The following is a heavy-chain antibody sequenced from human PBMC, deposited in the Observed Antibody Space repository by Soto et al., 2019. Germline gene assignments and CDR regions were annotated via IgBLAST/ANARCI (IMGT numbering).Heavy chain of an antibody. V-gene: IGHV4-59*01. CDR3: ARGILCPGTRCNFQGLRSFDS. Sequence: PSETLSLTCTVSGGSISSYYWSWIRQPPGKGLEWIGYIYYSGSTNYNPSLKSRVTISVDTSKNQFSLKLSSVTAADTAVYYCARGILCPGTRCNFQGLRSFDSWGQGTLVTVSS. J-gene: IGHJ4*02. CDR1: GGSISSYY. D-gene: IGHD3-10*01. CDR2: IYYSGST.